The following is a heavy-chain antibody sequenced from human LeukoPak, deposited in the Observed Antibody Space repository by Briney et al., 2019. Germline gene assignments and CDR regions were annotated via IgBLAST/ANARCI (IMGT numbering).Heavy chain of an antibody. V-gene: IGHV1-2*02. CDR1: GYTFTGYY. Sequence: PWASVKVSCKASGYTFTGYYMHWVRQAPGQGLEWMGWINPNSGGTNYAQKFQGRVTMTRDTSISTAYMELRSLRSDDTAVYYCARSLTVTTGVVDYWGQGTLVTVSS. CDR2: INPNSGGT. D-gene: IGHD4-11*01. J-gene: IGHJ4*02. CDR3: ARSLTVTTGVVDY.